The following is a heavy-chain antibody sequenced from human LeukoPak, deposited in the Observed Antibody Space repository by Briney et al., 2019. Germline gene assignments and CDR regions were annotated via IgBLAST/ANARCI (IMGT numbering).Heavy chain of an antibody. V-gene: IGHV4-38-2*02. Sequence: SETLSLTCTVSGYSISSGYYWGWIRQPPGKGLEWIGSIYHSGSTYYNPSLKSRVTISVDTSKNQFSLKLSSVTAADTAVYYCAREGDYEFWSGYPDNWFDPWGQGTLVTVSS. D-gene: IGHD3-3*01. CDR2: IYHSGST. CDR3: AREGDYEFWSGYPDNWFDP. J-gene: IGHJ5*02. CDR1: GYSISSGYY.